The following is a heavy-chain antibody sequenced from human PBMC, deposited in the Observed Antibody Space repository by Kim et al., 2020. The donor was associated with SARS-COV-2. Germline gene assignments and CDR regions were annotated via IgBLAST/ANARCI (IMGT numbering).Heavy chain of an antibody. CDR2: IYPGDSDT. V-gene: IGHV5-51*01. J-gene: IGHJ6*03. D-gene: IGHD1-7*01. CDR1: GYKFRDYW. CDR3: ARRGRNPLRLSLTGSTDYYFMDV. Sequence: GESLKISCKGSGYKFRDYWIGWVRQTPGKGLEWMGIIYPGDSDTKYSPSFQGQVTISADKSISTAYLQWNNLKASDTATYFCARRGRNPLRLSLTGSTDYYFMDVWGRGTTVTVSS.